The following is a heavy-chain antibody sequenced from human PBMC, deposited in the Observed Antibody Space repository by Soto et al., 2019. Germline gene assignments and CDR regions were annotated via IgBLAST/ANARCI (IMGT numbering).Heavy chain of an antibody. CDR3: ARVLYGFSYGKCDY. D-gene: IGHD1-1*01. CDR2: IDEDGSTT. V-gene: IGHV3-23*01. Sequence: GGSLRLSCAVSGFIFSDHGMNWVRQAPGKGLEWVSSIDEDGSTTHYADSVKGRFTISRDNSKNTLYLQMDSLRAEDTALYYCARVLYGFSYGKCDYWGQGTLVTVSS. J-gene: IGHJ4*02. CDR1: GFIFSDHG.